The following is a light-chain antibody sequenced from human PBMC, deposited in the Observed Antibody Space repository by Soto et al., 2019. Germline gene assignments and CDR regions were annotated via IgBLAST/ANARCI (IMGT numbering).Light chain of an antibody. Sequence: DIQMTQSPSTLSASVGDRLTITCRASQSISMWLAWYQQRPGKGPKLLIYKASDLQGGVSSRFSGSGSGTEFTLTISGLQPDDFATYYCQQYFTYPWTFGHGTKVDI. CDR3: QQYFTYPWT. V-gene: IGKV1-5*03. CDR2: KAS. CDR1: QSISMW. J-gene: IGKJ1*01.